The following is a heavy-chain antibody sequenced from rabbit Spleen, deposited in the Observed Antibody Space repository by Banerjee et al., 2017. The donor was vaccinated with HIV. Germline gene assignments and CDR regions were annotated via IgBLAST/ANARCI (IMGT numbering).Heavy chain of an antibody. V-gene: IGHV1S45*01. D-gene: IGHD8-1*01. CDR2: VDVSKSWNT. CDR1: GLDFSSSYW. Sequence: QEQLVESGGDLVKPGASLTLTCKTSGLDFSSSYWICWVRQAPGKGLEWIACVDVSKSWNTYYATWAKGRFTISKTSSTTVTLQMTSLTVADTATYFCARDTGSSFSSYGMDLWGPGTLVTVS. J-gene: IGHJ6*01. CDR3: ARDTGSSFSSYGMDL.